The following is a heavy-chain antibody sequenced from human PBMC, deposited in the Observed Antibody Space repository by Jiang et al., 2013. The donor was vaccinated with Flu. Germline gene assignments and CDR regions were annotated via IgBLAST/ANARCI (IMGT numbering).Heavy chain of an antibody. CDR1: GYPFTSYA. V-gene: IGHV7-4-1*02. CDR3: ARDPNAIVVEDWFDP. CDR2: INTKTGNP. J-gene: IGHJ5*02. Sequence: SELKKPGASVKISCKASGYPFTSYAINWVRQAPGQGLEWMGWINTKTGNPTYVQDFTGRFVFSLDTSVSTAYLEISSLEAEDTAVYFCARDPNAIVVEDWFDPWGQGTLVTVSA. D-gene: IGHD3-22*01.